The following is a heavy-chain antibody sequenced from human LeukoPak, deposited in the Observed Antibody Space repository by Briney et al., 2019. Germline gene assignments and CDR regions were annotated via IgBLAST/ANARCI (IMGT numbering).Heavy chain of an antibody. V-gene: IGHV5-51*01. CDR3: ARHRTYYYDSSGYRDTFDI. J-gene: IGHJ3*02. CDR1: GYSFTSYW. Sequence: GESLKISCKGSGYSFTSYWIGWVRQMPGKGLEWMGIIYPGDSNTRYSPSFQGQVTISADKSISYAYLQWSSLKASDTAMYYCARHRTYYYDSSGYRDTFDIWGQGTMVTVSS. D-gene: IGHD3-22*01. CDR2: IYPGDSNT.